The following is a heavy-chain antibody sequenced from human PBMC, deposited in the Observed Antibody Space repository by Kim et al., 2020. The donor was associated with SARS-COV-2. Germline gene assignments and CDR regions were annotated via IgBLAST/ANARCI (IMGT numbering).Heavy chain of an antibody. CDR3: AKGTTGTTSGLLYFDS. D-gene: IGHD1-1*01. V-gene: IGHV3-23*01. J-gene: IGHJ4*02. Sequence: AESVKGRFTISRDNSKNTLYLQVNSLRAEDTAVYFCAKGTTGTTSGLLYFDSWGQGTLVTVSP.